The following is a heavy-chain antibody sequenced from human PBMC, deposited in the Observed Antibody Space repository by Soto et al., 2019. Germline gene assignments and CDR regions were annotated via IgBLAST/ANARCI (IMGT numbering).Heavy chain of an antibody. CDR2: IIPIFGTA. D-gene: IGHD3-22*01. V-gene: IGHV1-69*13. J-gene: IGHJ4*02. Sequence: GASVKVSCKASGGTFSSYAISWVRQAPGQGLEWMGGIIPIFGTANYAQKFQGRVTITADESTSTAYMELSSLRSEDTAVYYCAIHSRPYDSSGYPFDYWGQGTLVTVSS. CDR1: GGTFSSYA. CDR3: AIHSRPYDSSGYPFDY.